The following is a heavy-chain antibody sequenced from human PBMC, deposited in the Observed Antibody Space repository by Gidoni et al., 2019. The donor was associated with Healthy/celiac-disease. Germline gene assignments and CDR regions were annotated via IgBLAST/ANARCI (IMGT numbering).Heavy chain of an antibody. J-gene: IGHJ4*02. V-gene: IGHV4-34*01. Sequence: QVQLQQWGAGLLKPSETLSLTCAVSGGSFSGYYWSWIRQPPGKGLEWIGEINHSGSTNYNQSLKSRVTISVDTSKNQFSLKLSSVTAADTAVYYCARPAGRCSSTSCYRQSRLRSAELLVWGQGTLVTVSS. D-gene: IGHD2-2*02. CDR3: ARPAGRCSSTSCYRQSRLRSAELLV. CDR1: GGSFSGYY. CDR2: INHSGST.